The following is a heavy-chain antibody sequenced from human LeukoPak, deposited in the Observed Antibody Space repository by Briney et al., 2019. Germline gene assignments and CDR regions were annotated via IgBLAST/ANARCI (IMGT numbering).Heavy chain of an antibody. J-gene: IGHJ4*01. Sequence: PSETLSLTCTVSGGSFSSSSYYWGWIRQPPGKGLEWIGSIYYSGSTYYNPSLKSRVTISVDTSKNQFSLKLSSVTAADTAVYFCARHNYDSSGFLKYWGQEPWSPSPQ. V-gene: IGHV4-39*01. CDR2: IYYSGST. CDR3: ARHNYDSSGFLKY. CDR1: GGSFSSSSYY. D-gene: IGHD3-22*01.